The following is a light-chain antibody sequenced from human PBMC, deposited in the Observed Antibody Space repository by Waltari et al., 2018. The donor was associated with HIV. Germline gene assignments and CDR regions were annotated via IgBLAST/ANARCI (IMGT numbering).Light chain of an antibody. J-gene: IGLJ1*01. V-gene: IGLV3-25*03. CDR3: LSTDITGTSYV. CDR1: VWPKQS. Sequence: SFELTQPLSMSVSPGQTARITCSGDVWPKQSVHWYQQRAGQAPVLLIYKDNERPSGIPERCSGSSSGTTVTLTISGVQAEDEADYYCLSTDITGTSYVFGSGTKVTVI. CDR2: KDN.